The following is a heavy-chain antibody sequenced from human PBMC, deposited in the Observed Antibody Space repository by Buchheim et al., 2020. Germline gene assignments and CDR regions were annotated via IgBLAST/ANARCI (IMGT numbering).Heavy chain of an antibody. J-gene: IGHJ5*02. Sequence: QVQLQQWGAGLLKPSETLSLTCAVYGGSFSGYYWSWIRQPPGKGLEWIGEINHSGSTNYNPSLKSRVTISVDTSKNQLSLKLSSVTAADTAVYYCARGKRDYYDSSGRRNWFDPWGQGTL. V-gene: IGHV4-34*01. D-gene: IGHD3-22*01. CDR2: INHSGST. CDR3: ARGKRDYYDSSGRRNWFDP. CDR1: GGSFSGYY.